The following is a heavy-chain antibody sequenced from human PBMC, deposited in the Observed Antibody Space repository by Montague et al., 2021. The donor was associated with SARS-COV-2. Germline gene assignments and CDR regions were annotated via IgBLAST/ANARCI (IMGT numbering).Heavy chain of an antibody. CDR3: ARAALFYDSSGYYSDAFDI. J-gene: IGHJ3*02. CDR1: GGSISSYY. CDR2: IYTSRST. V-gene: IGHV4-4*07. D-gene: IGHD3-22*01. Sequence: ETLSLTCTVSGGSISSYYWNWIRQSAGKGLEWIGRIYTSRSTNYDPSLKSRVTMSVDTSKNQFYLKLSAVTAADTDVYYCARAALFYDSSGYYSDAFDIWGQGTMVTVSS.